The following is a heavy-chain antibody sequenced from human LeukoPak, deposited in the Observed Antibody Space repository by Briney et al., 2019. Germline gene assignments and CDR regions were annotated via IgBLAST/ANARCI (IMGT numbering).Heavy chain of an antibody. J-gene: IGHJ4*02. Sequence: GGSLRPSCAAAGFTFSSFAMPWGRPGPGKGLEYVSAISHNGDTINYAISVKGRFTISRDNSKNTLYLQMRSLIAEDMAVYYCRGGDYWGQGTLVTVSS. D-gene: IGHD3-10*01. CDR1: GFTFSSFA. CDR2: ISHNGDTI. CDR3: RGGDY. V-gene: IGHV3-64*01.